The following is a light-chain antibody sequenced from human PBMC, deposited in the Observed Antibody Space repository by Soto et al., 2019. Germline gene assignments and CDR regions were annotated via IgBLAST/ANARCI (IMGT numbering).Light chain of an antibody. Sequence: DIQMTQSPSSLSASEGDRVTITCRASQSISSYLNWYQQKPGKAPKLLIYAASSLQSGVLSRFSGSGSGTDFTLTISSLQPEDFATYYCQQSYSTPPYTFGQGTKLEIK. CDR1: QSISSY. V-gene: IGKV1-39*01. CDR2: AAS. CDR3: QQSYSTPPYT. J-gene: IGKJ2*01.